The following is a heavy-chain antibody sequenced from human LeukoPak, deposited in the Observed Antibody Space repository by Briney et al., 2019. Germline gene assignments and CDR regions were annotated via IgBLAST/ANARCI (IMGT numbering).Heavy chain of an antibody. D-gene: IGHD3-10*01. CDR2: INPNSGGT. Sequence: RASVRVSCTASGYTFTGYYMHWVRQAPGQGLEWMGWINPNSGGTNYAKKFQGRVTITRDTSISTAYMELSRLRSDDTAVYYCARDPYGTWYFDLWGRGTLVTVSS. J-gene: IGHJ2*01. CDR3: ARDPYGTWYFDL. CDR1: GYTFTGYY. V-gene: IGHV1-2*02.